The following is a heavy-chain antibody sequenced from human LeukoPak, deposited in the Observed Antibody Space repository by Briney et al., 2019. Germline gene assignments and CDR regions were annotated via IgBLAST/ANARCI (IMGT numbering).Heavy chain of an antibody. Sequence: SETLSLTCSVSGGSISTYYWSWIRQPPGKGLEWIGYNYNRGTTNYNPSLKSRVTISVDRSKNQFSLSLTSVTAADTAVYYCARERASADPHFEHGGQGILVTVSS. CDR2: NYNRGTT. V-gene: IGHV4-59*01. D-gene: IGHD2-15*01. J-gene: IGHJ4*02. CDR1: GGSISTYY. CDR3: ARERASADPHFEH.